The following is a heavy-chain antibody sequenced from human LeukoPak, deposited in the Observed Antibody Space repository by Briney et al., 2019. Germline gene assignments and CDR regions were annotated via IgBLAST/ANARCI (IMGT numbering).Heavy chain of an antibody. CDR2: ITSSGGST. J-gene: IGHJ4*02. D-gene: IGHD3-10*01. CDR3: VGYYYGSGSLPGH. V-gene: IGHV3-64D*09. CDR1: GFTFSTYA. Sequence: SGGSLRLSCSASGFTFSTYAMHWVRQAPGKGLEYVSAITSSGGSTFYADSVKGRFTISGDNSKNTLYLQMSSLRTEDTAVYYCVGYYYGSGSLPGHWGQGTLVTVSS.